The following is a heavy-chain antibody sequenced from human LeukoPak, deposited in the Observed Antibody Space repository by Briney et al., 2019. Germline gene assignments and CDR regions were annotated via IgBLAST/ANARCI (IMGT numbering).Heavy chain of an antibody. D-gene: IGHD6-13*01. Sequence: GGSLRLSCAASGFMFSNYWMTWVRQAPGKGLEWVANIKPDGRETYYVDPVKGRFTISRDNAKNLLFLQMNSLRGEDAAVYYCGGFGYEAAVDLWGQGTLVTVSS. CDR2: IKPDGRET. J-gene: IGHJ4*02. V-gene: IGHV3-7*01. CDR3: GGFGYEAAVDL. CDR1: GFMFSNYW.